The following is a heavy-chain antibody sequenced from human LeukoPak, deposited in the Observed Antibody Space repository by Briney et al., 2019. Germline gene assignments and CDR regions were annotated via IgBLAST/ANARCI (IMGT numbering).Heavy chain of an antibody. J-gene: IGHJ5*02. CDR1: GGSISSSSYC. V-gene: IGHV4-39*01. D-gene: IGHD1-1*01. CDR3: ARGLERREGWFDP. CDR2: IYYSGST. Sequence: SETLSLTCTVSGGSISSSSYCWGWIRQPPGKGLEWIGSIYYSGSTYYNPSLKSRVTISVDTSKNQFSLKLSSVTAADTAVYYCARGLERREGWFDPWGQGTLVTVSS.